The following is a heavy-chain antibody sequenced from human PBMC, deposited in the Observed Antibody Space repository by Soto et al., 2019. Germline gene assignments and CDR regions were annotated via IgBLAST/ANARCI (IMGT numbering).Heavy chain of an antibody. CDR2: IESGGTA. Sequence: GALILSCNASGFTHRSSYLSLVRQAPGMGLGWVAVIESGGTAHYADSVKGRFTISRDNPNNIIDQQLHTLRAEDTAVYYCAKDLGPLKLLNYVFYGLDVWGQGTTVTVPS. D-gene: IGHD2-21*02. CDR1: GFTHRSSY. J-gene: IGHJ6*02. CDR3: AKDLGPLKLLNYVFYGLDV. V-gene: IGHV3-53*01.